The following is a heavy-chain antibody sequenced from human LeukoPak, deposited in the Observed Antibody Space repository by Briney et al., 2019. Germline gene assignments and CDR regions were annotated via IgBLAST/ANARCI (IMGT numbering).Heavy chain of an antibody. CDR2: IYTSGST. CDR3: ASLYDSSKPANMKVSPIIDY. Sequence: SETLSLTCTVSGGSISTYYWSWIRQPAGKGLEWIGRIYTSGSTNYNPSLKSRLTMSVDTSKNQFSLKLSSVTAADTAVYYCASLYDSSKPANMKVSPIIDYWGQGTLVTVSS. J-gene: IGHJ4*02. V-gene: IGHV4-4*07. CDR1: GGSISTYY. D-gene: IGHD3-22*01.